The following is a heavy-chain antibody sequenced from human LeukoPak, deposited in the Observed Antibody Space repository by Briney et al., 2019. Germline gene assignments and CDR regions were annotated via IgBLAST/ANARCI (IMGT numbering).Heavy chain of an antibody. Sequence: SGTLSLTCTVSGGSISSYYWSWIRQPPGKGLEWIGYIFYTGSTNYNPSLKSRVTISVLTSKNRFSLKLSSVTAADTAVYYCATLTGGDDAFDIWGQGTMVTVSS. CDR2: IFYTGST. D-gene: IGHD4-23*01. CDR1: GGSISSYY. V-gene: IGHV4-59*01. J-gene: IGHJ3*02. CDR3: ATLTGGDDAFDI.